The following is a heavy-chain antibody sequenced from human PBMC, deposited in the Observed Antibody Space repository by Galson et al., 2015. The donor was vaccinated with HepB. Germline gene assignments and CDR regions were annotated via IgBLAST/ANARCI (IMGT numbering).Heavy chain of an antibody. Sequence: SVKVSCKASGGTFSSYAISWVRQAPGQGLEWMGGIIPIFGTANYAQKFQGRVTITADESTSTAYMELSSLRSEDTAVYYCARVIRQPALGDPYYYYMDVWGKGTTVTVSS. V-gene: IGHV1-69*13. CDR3: ARVIRQPALGDPYYYYMDV. CDR1: GGTFSSYA. J-gene: IGHJ6*03. CDR2: IIPIFGTA. D-gene: IGHD3-16*01.